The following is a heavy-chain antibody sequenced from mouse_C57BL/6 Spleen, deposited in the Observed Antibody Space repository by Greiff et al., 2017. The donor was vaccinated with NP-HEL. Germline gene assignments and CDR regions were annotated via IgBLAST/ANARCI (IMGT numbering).Heavy chain of an antibody. Sequence: EVKLVESGGGLVQPGGSLSLSCAASGFTFTDYYMSWVRQPPGKALEWLGFIRNKANGYTTEYSASVKGRFTISRDNSQSILYLQMNALRAEDSATYYCARSYSQGFAYWGQGTLVTVSA. D-gene: IGHD6-5*01. CDR3: ARSYSQGFAY. CDR1: GFTFTDYY. CDR2: IRNKANGYTT. V-gene: IGHV7-3*01. J-gene: IGHJ3*01.